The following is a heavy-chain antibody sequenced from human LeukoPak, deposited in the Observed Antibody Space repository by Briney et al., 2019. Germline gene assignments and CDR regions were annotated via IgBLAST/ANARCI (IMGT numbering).Heavy chain of an antibody. D-gene: IGHD6-19*01. CDR1: GGSISSYY. CDR2: IYYSAGT. V-gene: IGHV4-59*08. J-gene: IGHJ4*02. CDR3: ARAVAGTLVRFDY. Sequence: SETLSLTCTVSGGSISSYYWSWIRQPPGRGLEWIGCIYYSAGTKYNPSLTSRVTISVDTSKNQFSLQLTSVTAADTAVYYCARAVAGTLVRFDYWGQGTLVTVSS.